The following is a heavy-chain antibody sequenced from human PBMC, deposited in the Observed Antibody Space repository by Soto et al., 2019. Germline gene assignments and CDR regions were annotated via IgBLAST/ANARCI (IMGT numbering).Heavy chain of an antibody. D-gene: IGHD3-3*01. CDR3: AHSPLRYDLWSPSGSTVFSWFDP. Sequence: QITFKESGPSLVKPTQTLTLTCTFSGFSLSTSGVGVGWIRQPPGKALEWLALIYWDDVKRYDPSLKSRLTLTKDSSESQVVLTMISIVPVDIATYHCAHSPLRYDLWSPSGSTVFSWFDPWVEGTLVTFSS. V-gene: IGHV2-5*05. J-gene: IGHJ5*02. CDR1: GFSLSTSGVG. CDR2: IYWDDVK.